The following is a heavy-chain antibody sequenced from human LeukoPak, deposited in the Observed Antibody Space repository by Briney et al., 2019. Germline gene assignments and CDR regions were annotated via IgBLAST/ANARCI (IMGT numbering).Heavy chain of an antibody. V-gene: IGHV4-59*08. Sequence: PSETLSLTCTVSGGSISGFYWSWLRQSPGKGLEWIGYVYYSGSTNYNPSLKSRVTISVDTSKNQFSLKLSSVTAADTAVYYCARHTVAGAASPPWGQGILVTVSS. D-gene: IGHD6-13*01. CDR1: GGSISGFY. J-gene: IGHJ5*02. CDR3: ARHTVAGAASPP. CDR2: VYYSGST.